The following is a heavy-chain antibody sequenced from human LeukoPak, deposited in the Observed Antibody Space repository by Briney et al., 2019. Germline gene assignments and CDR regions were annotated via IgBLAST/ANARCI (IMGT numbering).Heavy chain of an antibody. CDR2: ISGSGGST. V-gene: IGHV3-23*01. CDR1: GFTFSSYE. CDR3: ARDKQVGPTHLDY. Sequence: GGSLRLSCAASGFTFSSYEMNWVRQAPGKGLEWVSAISGSGGSTYYADSVKGRFTISRDNSKNTLYLQMNSLRAEDTAVYYCARDKQVGPTHLDYWGQGTLVTVSS. J-gene: IGHJ4*02. D-gene: IGHD1-26*01.